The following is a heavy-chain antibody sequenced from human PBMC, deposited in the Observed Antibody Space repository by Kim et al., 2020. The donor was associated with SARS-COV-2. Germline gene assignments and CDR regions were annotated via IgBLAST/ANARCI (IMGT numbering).Heavy chain of an antibody. CDR3: AKPYDILTGYQYYFDY. Sequence: SVKGRFTISRDNSKNTLYLQMNSLRAEDTAVYYCAKPYDILTGYQYYFDYWGQGTLVTVSS. J-gene: IGHJ4*02. V-gene: IGHV3-23*01. D-gene: IGHD3-9*01.